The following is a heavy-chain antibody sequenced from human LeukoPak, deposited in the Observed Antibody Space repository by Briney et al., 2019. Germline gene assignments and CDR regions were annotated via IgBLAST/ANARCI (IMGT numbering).Heavy chain of an antibody. CDR1: GASITTSNYY. CDR3: ARLIRAAADY. V-gene: IGHV4-39*01. Sequence: SETLSLTCAVSGASITTSNYYWGCIRQPPGKGLEWIGSIYYSGSTYYNPSLKSRVTMSVDTSKNQFSLKLSSVTAADTAVYYCARLIRAAADYWGQGTLVTVSS. J-gene: IGHJ4*02. D-gene: IGHD6-13*01. CDR2: IYYSGST.